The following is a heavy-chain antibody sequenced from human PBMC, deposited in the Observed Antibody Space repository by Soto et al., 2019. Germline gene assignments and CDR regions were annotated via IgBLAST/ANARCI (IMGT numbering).Heavy chain of an antibody. CDR1: GFTFSSFA. J-gene: IGHJ6*02. V-gene: IGHV3-23*01. Sequence: XGSLRLSCAASGFTFSSFAMTWVRQAPGEGLEWVSSISSSGETTYYSDSVKGRFTISRDISKNMVYLQMTSLRAEDTAVYFCFKDSTGNSFPCIVVCGQRTTVT. D-gene: IGHD6-13*01. CDR3: FKDSTGNSFPCIVV. CDR2: ISSSGETT.